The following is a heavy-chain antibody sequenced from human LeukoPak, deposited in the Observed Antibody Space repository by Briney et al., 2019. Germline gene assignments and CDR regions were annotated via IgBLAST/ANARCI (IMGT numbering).Heavy chain of an antibody. Sequence: GGSLRLSCAASGFTFSSYGTHWVRQAPGKGLEWVAVISYDGSNKYYADSVKGRFTISRDNSKNTLYLQMNSLRAEDTAVYYCARGGRSSAAPPYQLLATMDVWGQGTTVTVSS. D-gene: IGHD2-2*01. J-gene: IGHJ6*02. V-gene: IGHV3-30*03. CDR1: GFTFSSYG. CDR2: ISYDGSNK. CDR3: ARGGRSSAAPPYQLLATMDV.